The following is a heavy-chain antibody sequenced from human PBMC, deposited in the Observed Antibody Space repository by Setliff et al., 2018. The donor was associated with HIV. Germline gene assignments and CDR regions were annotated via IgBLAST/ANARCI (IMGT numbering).Heavy chain of an antibody. Sequence: ASVKVSCKASGYTFNNYYMHWVRQAPGQGLEWMGWINPNNGGTNYAQKFQGRVTMTRDTSISTAYMELSRLRSDDTAVYYCARGASSYDYGDYRVLVYWGQGTLVTVPQ. V-gene: IGHV1-2*02. D-gene: IGHD4-17*01. CDR2: INPNNGGT. CDR3: ARGASSYDYGDYRVLVY. J-gene: IGHJ4*02. CDR1: GYTFNNYY.